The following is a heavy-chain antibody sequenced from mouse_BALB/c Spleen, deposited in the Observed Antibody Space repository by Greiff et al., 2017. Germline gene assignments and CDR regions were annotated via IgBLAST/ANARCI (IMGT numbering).Heavy chain of an antibody. Sequence: EVKLQQSGAELVKPGASVKLSCTASGFNIKDTYMHWVKQRPEQGLEWIGRIDPANGNTKYDPKFQGKATITADTSSNTAYLQLSSLTSEDTAVYYCALELYGYGEGGAMDYWGQGTSVTVSS. CDR3: ALELYGYGEGGAMDY. J-gene: IGHJ4*01. CDR1: GFNIKDTY. D-gene: IGHD2-2*01. CDR2: IDPANGNT. V-gene: IGHV14-3*02.